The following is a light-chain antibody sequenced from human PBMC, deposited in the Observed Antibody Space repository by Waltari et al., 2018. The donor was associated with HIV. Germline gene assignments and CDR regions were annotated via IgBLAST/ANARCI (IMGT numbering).Light chain of an antibody. CDR2: EVS. V-gene: IGLV2-8*01. Sequence: SALTQPPSAYGSPGQSVTISCTGTSRDVGGYNDVPWYQQHPGKAPKPLIAEVSKRPSGVPDRFSGSKSGNTASLTVSGLQAEDEADYYCSSYAGSINVLFGGGTKLAVL. CDR1: SRDVGGYND. J-gene: IGLJ2*01. CDR3: SSYAGSINVL.